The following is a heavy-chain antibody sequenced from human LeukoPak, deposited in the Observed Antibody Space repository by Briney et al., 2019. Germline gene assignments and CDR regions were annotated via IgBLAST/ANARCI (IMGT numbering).Heavy chain of an antibody. CDR2: VYYNGSA. CDR3: ARKGGHFDY. D-gene: IGHD2-15*01. CDR1: VDSINYYY. Sequence: SETLSLTCTLSVDSINYYYWSWIRQSPGKGLEWIGYVYYNGSAKYNPSLKSRVTISVDMSKNQFSLKVSSVTAADTAIYYCARKGGHFDYWGQGTLVTVSS. J-gene: IGHJ4*02. V-gene: IGHV4-59*01.